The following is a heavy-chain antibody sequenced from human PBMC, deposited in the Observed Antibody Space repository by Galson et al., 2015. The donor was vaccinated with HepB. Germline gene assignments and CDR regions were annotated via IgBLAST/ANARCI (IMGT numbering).Heavy chain of an antibody. CDR2: ISYDGSNK. CDR3: ARRTRRFDYGVDAFDI. Sequence: SLRLSCAASGFTFSSYAMHWVRQAPGKGLEWVAVISYDGSNKYYADSVKGRFTISRDNSKNTLYLQMNSLRAEDTAVYYCARRTRRFDYGVDAFDIWGQGTMVTVSS. J-gene: IGHJ3*02. V-gene: IGHV3-30*04. D-gene: IGHD4-17*01. CDR1: GFTFSSYA.